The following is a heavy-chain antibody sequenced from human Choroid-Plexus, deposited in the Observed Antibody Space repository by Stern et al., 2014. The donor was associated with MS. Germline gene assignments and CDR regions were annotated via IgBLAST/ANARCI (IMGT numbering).Heavy chain of an antibody. CDR2: VSYDGSNK. CDR3: AKDRQYLTYFFDH. D-gene: IGHD2/OR15-2a*01. J-gene: IGHJ5*02. Sequence: ESGGGEVQPGRPLRVSCVASGFTSGSCVMHWVRQAPGKGLEWGAGVSYDGSNKYYADSVKGRFTISRDNSQNTLYMQMSSLRPEDTAVYYCAKDRQYLTYFFDHWGQGSLVTVSS. V-gene: IGHV3-30*18. CDR1: GFTSGSCV.